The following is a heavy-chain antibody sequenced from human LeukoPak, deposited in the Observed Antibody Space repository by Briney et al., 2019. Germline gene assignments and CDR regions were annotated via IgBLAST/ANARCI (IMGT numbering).Heavy chain of an antibody. V-gene: IGHV3-11*01. CDR2: ISSSGSTI. CDR1: GFTFSDYY. J-gene: IGHJ6*02. Sequence: GGSLRLSCAASGFTFSDYYMSWIRPAPGKGLEWVSYISSSGSTIYHADPVKGRFTISRDNAKNSLYLQMNSLRAEDTAVYYCARDLSRYYYGMDVWGQGTTVTVSS. CDR3: ARDLSRYYYGMDV.